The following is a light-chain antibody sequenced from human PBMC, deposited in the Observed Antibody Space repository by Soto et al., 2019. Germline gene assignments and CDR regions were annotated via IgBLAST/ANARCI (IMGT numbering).Light chain of an antibody. V-gene: IGKV3-11*01. CDR3: QQRSNWPLT. CDR1: QSVSSY. CDR2: DAS. Sequence: EIVMTQSPATLSVSPGERATLSCRASQSVSSYLAWYQQKPGQAPRLLIYDASSRATGIPARFSGTGSGTDFTLTIGSLEPEDFAVYYCQQRSNWPLTFGQGTRLEI. J-gene: IGKJ5*01.